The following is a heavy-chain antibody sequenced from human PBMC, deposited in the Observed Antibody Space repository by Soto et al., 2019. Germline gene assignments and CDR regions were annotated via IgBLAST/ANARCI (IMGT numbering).Heavy chain of an antibody. Sequence: QVQLVQSGAEVKKPGSSVKVSCKASGGTFSSYTISWVRQAPGQGLEWMGRIIPILGIANYAQKFQGRVTITADKSTSTAYMELSSLRSEDTAVYYCARDLSAVAGTEYDYWGQGTLVTVSS. CDR3: ARDLSAVAGTEYDY. CDR1: GGTFSSYT. CDR2: IIPILGIA. J-gene: IGHJ4*02. D-gene: IGHD6-19*01. V-gene: IGHV1-69*08.